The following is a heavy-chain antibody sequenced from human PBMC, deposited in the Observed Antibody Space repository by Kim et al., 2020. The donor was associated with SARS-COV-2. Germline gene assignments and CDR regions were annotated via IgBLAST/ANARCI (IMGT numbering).Heavy chain of an antibody. D-gene: IGHD3-3*01. J-gene: IGHJ6*02. CDR1: GGSFSGYY. CDR3: ARGGYYDFWSGYYYGMDV. Sequence: SETLSLTCAVYGGSFSGYYWSWIRQPPGKGLEWIGEINHSGSTNYNPSLKSRVTISVDTSKNQFSLKLSSVTAADTAVYYCARGGYYDFWSGYYYGMDVWGQGTTVTVSS. V-gene: IGHV4-34*01. CDR2: INHSGST.